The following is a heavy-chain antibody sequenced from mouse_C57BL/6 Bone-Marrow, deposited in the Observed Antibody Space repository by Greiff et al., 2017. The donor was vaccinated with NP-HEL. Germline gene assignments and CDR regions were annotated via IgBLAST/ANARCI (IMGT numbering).Heavy chain of an antibody. CDR3: TPITTVVAPFAY. J-gene: IGHJ3*01. Sequence: VQLQQSGAELVRPGASVKLSCTASGFNIKDDYRHWVKQRPEQGLEWIGWIDPEKGDTEYASKFQGKATITADTSSNTAYLQLSSLTSEDTAVYYCTPITTVVAPFAYWGQGTLVTVSA. CDR1: GFNIKDDY. V-gene: IGHV14-4*01. D-gene: IGHD1-1*01. CDR2: IDPEKGDT.